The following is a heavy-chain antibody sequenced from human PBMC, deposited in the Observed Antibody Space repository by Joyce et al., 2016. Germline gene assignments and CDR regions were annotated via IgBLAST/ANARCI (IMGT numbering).Heavy chain of an antibody. V-gene: IGHV4-34*02. CDR3: ARSQWLAPLMY. CDR1: GGPFRGFF. D-gene: IGHD6-19*01. CDR2: ITTSGAT. Sequence: QVQLRQWGAGLLTPSETLSLTCAVSGGPFRGFFWTWVRQPPGKALEWIGDITTSGATNYNPSLRSRVAISVDTSNNQVSLTLTSLSAADMAVYYCARSQWLAPLMYWGQGTLVTVSP. J-gene: IGHJ4*02.